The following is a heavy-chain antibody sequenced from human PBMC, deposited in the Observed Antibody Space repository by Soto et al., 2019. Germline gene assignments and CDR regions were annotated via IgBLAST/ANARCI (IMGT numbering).Heavy chain of an antibody. CDR2: IYYSGST. D-gene: IGHD4-4*01. CDR3: ARGTADYSNYFDY. Sequence: SETLSLTCTVSGGSISSYYGSWIRQPPGKGLEWIGYIYYSGSTNYNPSLKSRVTISVDTSKNQFSLKLSSVTAADTAVYYCARGTADYSNYFDYWGQGTLVTVSS. CDR1: GGSISSYY. J-gene: IGHJ4*02. V-gene: IGHV4-59*01.